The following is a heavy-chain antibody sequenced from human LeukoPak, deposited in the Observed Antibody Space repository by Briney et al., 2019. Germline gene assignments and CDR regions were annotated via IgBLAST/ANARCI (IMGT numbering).Heavy chain of an antibody. CDR1: GFTFSIYS. J-gene: IGHJ4*02. CDR3: ARDPGYEFDY. CDR2: ISSSSTYI. V-gene: IGHV3-21*01. Sequence: GGSLRLSCAASGFTFSIYSMNWVRQAPGKGLEWVSTISSSSTYIYYADSVKGRFTISRDNAKNSLYLQMNSLRAEDTAVYYCARDPGYEFDYWGQGTLVTVSS. D-gene: IGHD2-15*01.